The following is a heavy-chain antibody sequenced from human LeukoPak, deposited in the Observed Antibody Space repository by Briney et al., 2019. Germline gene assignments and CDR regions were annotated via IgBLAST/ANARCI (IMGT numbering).Heavy chain of an antibody. CDR2: ISSSSSYI. J-gene: IGHJ4*02. V-gene: IGHV3-21*01. Sequence: GGSLRLSCTSATFTFGDYPLSWVRQAPGKGLEWVSSISSSSSYIYYADSVKGRFTISRDNAKNSLYLQMNSLRAEDTAVYYCARDSGTSSGWFLEDYWGQGTLVTVSS. D-gene: IGHD6-19*01. CDR1: TFTFGDYP. CDR3: ARDSGTSSGWFLEDY.